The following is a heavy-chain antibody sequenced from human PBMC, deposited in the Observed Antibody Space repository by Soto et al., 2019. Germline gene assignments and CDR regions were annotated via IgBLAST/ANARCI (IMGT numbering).Heavy chain of an antibody. CDR3: VRGYWNVVEWPPRTRDF. CDR1: GFTFNKFA. Sequence: QPGGSLRLSCAASGFTFNKFAMHLVRQAPGKGLECVSVIWYDGSKDFLGDSVKGRFTISRDNSNHTLYLQMSSLRVEDTAVYYCVRGYWNVVEWPPRTRDFWGPGTLVTVSS. J-gene: IGHJ4*02. D-gene: IGHD1-1*01. CDR2: IWYDGSKD. V-gene: IGHV3-33*01.